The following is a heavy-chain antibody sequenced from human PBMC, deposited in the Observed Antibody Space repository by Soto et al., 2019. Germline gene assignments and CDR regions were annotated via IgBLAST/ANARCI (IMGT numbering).Heavy chain of an antibody. Sequence: QVQLQESGPGLVKPSQTLSLTCTVSGGSISSGGYYWSWIRQHPGKGLEWIGYIYYSGSTYYNPSLKSRVXXSXDXXKNQFSLKLSSVTAADTAVYYCAREGDYGDLYFDYWGQGTLVTVSS. J-gene: IGHJ4*02. D-gene: IGHD4-17*01. CDR1: GGSISSGGYY. V-gene: IGHV4-31*03. CDR3: AREGDYGDLYFDY. CDR2: IYYSGST.